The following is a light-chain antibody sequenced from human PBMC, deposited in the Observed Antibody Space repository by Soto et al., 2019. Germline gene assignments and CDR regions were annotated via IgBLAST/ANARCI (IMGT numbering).Light chain of an antibody. CDR2: AAS. CDR3: QQSYSSWAT. CDR1: QSISNY. Sequence: DIPMTQSPASLSASVGDRVTITCRARQSISNYLNWYQLKPGKVPKLLIYAASTATTGVLSRFSGSGSGTDFPLTISSLQHDDSATYYCQQSYSSWATFGGGTKVEIK. J-gene: IGKJ4*01. V-gene: IGKV1-39*01.